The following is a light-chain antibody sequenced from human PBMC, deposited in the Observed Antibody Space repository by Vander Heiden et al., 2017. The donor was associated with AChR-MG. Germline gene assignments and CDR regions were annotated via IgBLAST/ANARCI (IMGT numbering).Light chain of an antibody. CDR3: QQRSNWPT. CDR1: QSVSSY. CDR2: DAS. Sequence: PGERATLSCRASQSVSSYLAWYQQKPGQAPRLLIYDASNRATGIPARFSGSGSGTDFTLTISSLEPEDFAVYYCQQRSNWPTFGQGTKVEIK. V-gene: IGKV3-11*01. J-gene: IGKJ1*01.